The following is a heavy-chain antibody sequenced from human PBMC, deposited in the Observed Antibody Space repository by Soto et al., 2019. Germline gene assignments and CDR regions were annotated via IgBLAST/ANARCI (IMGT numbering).Heavy chain of an antibody. CDR3: AHRPPTVTTWGYYYYGIDV. J-gene: IGHJ6*02. CDR2: IYWDDDK. V-gene: IGHV2-5*02. CDR1: GFSLSTSGVG. D-gene: IGHD4-17*01. Sequence: QITLKESGPSLVKPTQTLTLTCTFSGFSLSTSGVGVGWIRQPPGKALEWLALIYWDDDKRYSPSLKSRLTITKDTSKNQVVITMTNMDPVDTATYYCAHRPPTVTTWGYYYYGIDVWGQGTTVTVSS.